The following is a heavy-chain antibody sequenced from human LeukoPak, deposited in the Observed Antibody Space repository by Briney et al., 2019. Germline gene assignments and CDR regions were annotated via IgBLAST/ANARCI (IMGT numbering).Heavy chain of an antibody. J-gene: IGHJ6*02. Sequence: SETLSLTCTVSGGSISSSSYYRGWIRQPPGKGLEWIGSIYYSGSTYYNPSLKSRVTISVDTSKNQFSLKLSSVTAADTAVYYCARPTLGDYYYGMDVWGQGTTVTVSS. CDR3: ARPTLGDYYYGMDV. V-gene: IGHV4-39*01. CDR2: IYYSGST. CDR1: GGSISSSSYY. D-gene: IGHD3-3*01.